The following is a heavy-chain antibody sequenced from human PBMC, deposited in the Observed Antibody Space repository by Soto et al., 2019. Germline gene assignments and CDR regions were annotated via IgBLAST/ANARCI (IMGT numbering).Heavy chain of an antibody. Sequence: SETLSLTXTASGDSVSSESSYWNWIRQAPGKGPEWIGYIYYNGGTNYNPSLKSRATILLDTSTNQFSLTLTSVTAADTAVYYCARDGGQGRGVIGHYWGRGILVTSPQ. CDR3: ARDGGQGRGVIGHY. CDR2: IYYNGGT. CDR1: GDSVSSESSY. D-gene: IGHD3-16*02. J-gene: IGHJ4*02. V-gene: IGHV4-61*01.